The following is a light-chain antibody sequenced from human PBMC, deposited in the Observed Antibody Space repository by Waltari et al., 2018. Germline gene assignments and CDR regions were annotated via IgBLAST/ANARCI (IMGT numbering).Light chain of an antibody. CDR3: SSFRSDHTYV. Sequence: QSALTQPASVSGSPGQSIAISCTGPTTDVGGFNSVSWYQQHPGKAPNLLIYDVPNRHSGVSNRSSGSKSGNTASLTISGLQAEDEADYYCSSFRSDHTYVFGSGTEVTVL. CDR2: DVP. V-gene: IGLV2-14*01. J-gene: IGLJ1*01. CDR1: TTDVGGFNS.